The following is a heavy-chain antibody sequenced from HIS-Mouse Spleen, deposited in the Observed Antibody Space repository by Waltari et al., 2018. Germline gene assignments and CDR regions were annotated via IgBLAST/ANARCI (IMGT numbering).Heavy chain of an antibody. Sequence: QVQLVQSGAEVKKPGASVKGSCKASGYTFTGYYMPCVRRAPGQGLEWMGWINPNSGGTNYAQKFQGRVTMTRDTSISTAYMELSRLRSDDTAVYYCARVLTGGSVGAFDIWGQGTMVTVSS. D-gene: IGHD7-27*01. J-gene: IGHJ3*02. V-gene: IGHV1-2*02. CDR1: GYTFTGYY. CDR3: ARVLTGGSVGAFDI. CDR2: INPNSGGT.